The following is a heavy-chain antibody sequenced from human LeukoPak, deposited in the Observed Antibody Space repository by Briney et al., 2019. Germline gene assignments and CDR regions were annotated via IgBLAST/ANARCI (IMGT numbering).Heavy chain of an antibody. CDR3: AKDKYSSSLSEFDY. CDR2: ISWNSNSI. CDR1: GFSFDDHA. D-gene: IGHD6-13*01. Sequence: PGGSLRLSCAASGFSFDDHAMHWLRQAPGKGLEWVSGISWNSNSIGYADSVKGRFTISRDNAKNSLYLQMNSLTSEDTALYYCAKDKYSSSLSEFDYWGQGTLVTVSS. J-gene: IGHJ4*02. V-gene: IGHV3-9*01.